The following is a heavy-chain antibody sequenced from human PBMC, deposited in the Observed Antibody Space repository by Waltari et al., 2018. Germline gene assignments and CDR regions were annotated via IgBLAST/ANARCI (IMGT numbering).Heavy chain of an antibody. D-gene: IGHD4-4*01. CDR1: GGTVSTAG. J-gene: IGHJ4*02. CDR3: ATNGLGLTINY. CDR2: IIPIFGTA. Sequence: QAQLVQSGAEVKKPGSSVKVSCKASGGTVSTAGISWVRQAPGQGLEWMGGIIPIFGTANYAQKFQGRVTITADESTSTAYMELSSLRSEDTAVYYCATNGLGLTINYWGQGTLVTVSS. V-gene: IGHV1-69*12.